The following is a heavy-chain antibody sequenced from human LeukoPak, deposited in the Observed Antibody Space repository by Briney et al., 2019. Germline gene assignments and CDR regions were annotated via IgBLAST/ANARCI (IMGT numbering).Heavy chain of an antibody. J-gene: IGHJ4*02. D-gene: IGHD3-3*01. CDR1: AFSLNAYN. Sequence: GGSLRLSCAASAFSLNAYNMNWVRQAPGKGLEWVSSISYTGTYIYYADSVKGRFTISRDNSKNTLFLLMNGLRAEDTAVYYCAKVSSDFWGSYTFDHWGQGTPVTVSS. CDR3: AKVSSDFWGSYTFDH. CDR2: ISYTGTYI. V-gene: IGHV3-21*04.